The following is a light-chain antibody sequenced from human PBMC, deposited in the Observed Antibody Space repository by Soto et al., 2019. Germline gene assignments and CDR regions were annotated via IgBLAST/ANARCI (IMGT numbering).Light chain of an antibody. V-gene: IGKV3-20*01. Sequence: EIVLTQSPGTLAFSPGERATLSCRPSQNVDTNYLAWYQQKPGQAPRIIIFGASGRATGIPDRFSGSVSGTEFTLTISSLQSEDFAVYYCQQYNEWPPFTFGQGPRLEI. J-gene: IGKJ5*01. CDR3: QQYNEWPPFT. CDR1: QNVDTNY. CDR2: GAS.